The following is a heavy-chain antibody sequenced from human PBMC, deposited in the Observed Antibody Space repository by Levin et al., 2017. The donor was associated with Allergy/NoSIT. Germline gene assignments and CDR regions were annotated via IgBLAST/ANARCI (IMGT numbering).Heavy chain of an antibody. D-gene: IGHD5-18*01. V-gene: IGHV1-2*02. CDR3: ATSDRTWIQLCLDY. CDR2: INPNSGGT. Sequence: GESLKISCKASGYTFTGYYMHWVRQAPGQGLEWMGWINPNSGGTNYAQKFQGRVTMTRDTSISTAYMELSRLRSDDTAVYYCATSDRTWIQLCLDYWGQGTLVTVSS. J-gene: IGHJ4*02. CDR1: GYTFTGYY.